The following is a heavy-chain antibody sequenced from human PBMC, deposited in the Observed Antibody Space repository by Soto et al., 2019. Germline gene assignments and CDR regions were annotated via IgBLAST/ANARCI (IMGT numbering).Heavy chain of an antibody. J-gene: IGHJ6*02. D-gene: IGHD3-10*01. CDR2: ISSSSSTI. Sequence: GGSLRLSCAASGFTFSSYSMNWVRQAPGKGLEWVSYISSSSSTIYYADSVKGRFTISRDNAKNSRYLQMNSLRDEDTAVYYCARGENGPANMVRGVIITLSDAGPYGMDVWGQGTTVTVSS. V-gene: IGHV3-48*02. CDR3: ARGENGPANMVRGVIITLSDAGPYGMDV. CDR1: GFTFSSYS.